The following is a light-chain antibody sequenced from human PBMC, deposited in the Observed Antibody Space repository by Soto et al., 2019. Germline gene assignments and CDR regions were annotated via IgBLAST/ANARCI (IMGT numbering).Light chain of an antibody. CDR3: QQSDEWPLT. CDR1: QNVKTR. CDR2: DAF. J-gene: IGKJ4*01. V-gene: IGKV3-15*01. Sequence: EKVMTQSPATLSVSPGERATLSCRASQNVKTRLAWYQQKPGQAPRLLIFDAFTRATGIPARFSGSASGTDFTLTISSLQSEDSAVYYFQQSDEWPLTFGGGTKVEIK.